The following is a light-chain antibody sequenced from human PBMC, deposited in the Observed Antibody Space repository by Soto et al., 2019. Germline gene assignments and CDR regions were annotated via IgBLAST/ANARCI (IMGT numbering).Light chain of an antibody. J-gene: IGKJ1*01. CDR2: GAS. CDR1: QSVSNNY. CDR3: QEYGSSRT. V-gene: IGKV3-20*01. Sequence: ESVLTQSAGTLSLSPGERATLSCRASQSVSNNYLAWYQQKRGQPPRLLIYGASSRATGIPDRFSGSGSGTDFTLAISRLEPEDFAVYYCQEYGSSRTFGLGTKVDIK.